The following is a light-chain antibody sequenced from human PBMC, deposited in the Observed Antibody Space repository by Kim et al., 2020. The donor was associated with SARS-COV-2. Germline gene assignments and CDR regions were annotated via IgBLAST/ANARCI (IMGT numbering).Light chain of an antibody. CDR1: SLRSYY. J-gene: IGLJ2*01. CDR2: GKN. CDR3: GSRDTNHNVI. Sequence: VALGPTVRIKCQGDSLRSYYATWYQQRPGQAPMLVIYGKNNRPSEIPDRFSGSSSGNTASLTITGAQAEDEADYYCGSRDTNHNVIFGGGTQLTVL. V-gene: IGLV3-19*01.